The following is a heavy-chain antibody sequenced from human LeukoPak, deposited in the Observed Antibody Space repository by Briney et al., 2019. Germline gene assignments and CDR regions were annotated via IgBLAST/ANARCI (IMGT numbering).Heavy chain of an antibody. CDR3: ARVRGIHYYFDY. Sequence: ASVKASCKASGYTFIGYYIHWVRQAPGQGLEWMGRINPNSGGTNYAQKFQGRVTMTRDTSISTAYMELSRLRSDDTAVYYCARVRGIHYYFDYWGQGTLVTVSS. J-gene: IGHJ4*02. CDR2: INPNSGGT. V-gene: IGHV1-2*06. CDR1: GYTFIGYY.